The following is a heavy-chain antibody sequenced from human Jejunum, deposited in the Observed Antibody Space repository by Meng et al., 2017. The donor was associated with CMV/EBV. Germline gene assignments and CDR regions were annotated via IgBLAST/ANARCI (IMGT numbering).Heavy chain of an antibody. CDR2: IYHTGST. CDR1: GDSISTYY. CDR3: ARHPSYFDS. V-gene: IGHV4-59*08. J-gene: IGHJ4*02. Sequence: QVQLQESGPGLVKPSETLSLTCTVSGDSISTYYWSWIRQSPGKGLEWIRWIYHTGSTNYNPSLKSRVTMSLDTSKNQFSLNLRSVTAADTAVYYCARHPSYFDSWGQGTLVTVSS.